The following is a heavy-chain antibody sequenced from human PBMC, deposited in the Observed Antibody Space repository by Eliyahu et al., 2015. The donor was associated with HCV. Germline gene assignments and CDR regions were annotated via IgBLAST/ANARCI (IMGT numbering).Heavy chain of an antibody. CDR1: GFXFXSYW. CDR3: AKSDYGGNGGFDY. CDR2: INSDGSST. D-gene: IGHD4-23*01. J-gene: IGHJ4*02. Sequence: EVQLVESGGGLVQPGGSLRLSCAASGFXFXSYWXHWVRQAPGKGLVWVSRINSDGSSTSYADSVKGRFTISRDNAKNTLYLQMNSLRAEDTAVYYCAKSDYGGNGGFDYWGQGTLVTVSS. V-gene: IGHV3-74*01.